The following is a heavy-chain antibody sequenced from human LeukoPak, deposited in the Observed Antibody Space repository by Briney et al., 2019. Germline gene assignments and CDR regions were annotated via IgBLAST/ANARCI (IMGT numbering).Heavy chain of an antibody. CDR2: ISGNNDNP. CDR3: ARDGTSTDDY. CDR1: GYTFSNFG. V-gene: IGHV1-18*01. J-gene: IGHJ4*02. D-gene: IGHD2-2*01. Sequence: ASVKVSCKTSGYTFSNFGINWVRQAPGQGLERMGWISGNNDNPNYGQKFQGRFTVTTGSSTSTAYMELRNLRFDDTAVYYCARDGTSTDDYWGQGTLVTVSS.